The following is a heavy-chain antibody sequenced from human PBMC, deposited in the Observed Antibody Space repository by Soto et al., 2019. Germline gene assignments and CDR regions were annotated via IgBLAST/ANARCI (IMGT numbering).Heavy chain of an antibody. J-gene: IGHJ4*02. CDR3: ARSEEGDYFDY. V-gene: IGHV4-38-2*01. CDR2: IHHSGST. D-gene: IGHD3-16*01. CDR1: GYSVTSGHY. Sequence: SETLSLTCDVSGYSVTSGHYWGWIRQPPGKGLEWIGIIHHSGSTYYNPSLKSRVTISIDTSRKQFSPKLTSVTAADTAVYYCARSEEGDYFDYGRQRTLVTVSS.